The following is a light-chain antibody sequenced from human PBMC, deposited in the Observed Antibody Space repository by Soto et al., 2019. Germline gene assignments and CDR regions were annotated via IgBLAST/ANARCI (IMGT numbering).Light chain of an antibody. CDR1: NIGGKT. V-gene: IGLV3-21*04. J-gene: IGLJ1*01. Sequence: SYELTQPPSVSVAPGKTARITCGGNNIGGKTVHWYQQKPGQAPVLVIYSDSDRPSGIPERMSGSNSGNTATLTISRVEAGDEADYYCQVWTSDSGCYVFGTGTKVTVL. CDR2: SDS. CDR3: QVWTSDSGCYV.